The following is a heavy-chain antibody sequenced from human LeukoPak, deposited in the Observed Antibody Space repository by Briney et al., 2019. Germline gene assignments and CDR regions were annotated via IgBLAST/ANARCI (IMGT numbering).Heavy chain of an antibody. V-gene: IGHV3-23*01. D-gene: IGHD3-10*01. Sequence: GGSLRLSCAASGFTFSSYAMSWVRQAPGKGLEWVSAISGSGGSTYYADSVKGRFTISRDNSKNTLYLQMKALRDEDTATYYCAKRGPIYSSTPGNYFDYWGQGTLVTVSS. CDR2: ISGSGGST. CDR1: GFTFSSYA. CDR3: AKRGPIYSSTPGNYFDY. J-gene: IGHJ4*02.